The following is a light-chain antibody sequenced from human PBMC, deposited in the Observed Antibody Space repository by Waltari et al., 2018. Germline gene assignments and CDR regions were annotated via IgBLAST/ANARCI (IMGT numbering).Light chain of an antibody. CDR1: SSDVGTYTF. V-gene: IGLV2-14*01. CDR2: GVS. Sequence: QSALTQPASVSGSPGQSITISCTGTSSDVGTYTFVSWYQHPPGKAPKLMISGVSNRPSGVSNRFSGSKSDNTASLTISGLQAEDEADYFCCSYTSSNTYVFGTGTRVTVL. CDR3: CSYTSSNTYV. J-gene: IGLJ1*01.